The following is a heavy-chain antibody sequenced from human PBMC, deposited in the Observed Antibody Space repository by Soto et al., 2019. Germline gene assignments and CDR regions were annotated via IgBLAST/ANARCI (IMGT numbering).Heavy chain of an antibody. CDR2: IYGGGTT. CDR3: ASLSNSARYIDF. V-gene: IGHV3-66*01. J-gene: IGHJ4*02. D-gene: IGHD1-26*01. CDR1: GFIANNNY. Sequence: EVQLAQSGGGLVQPGGSLRLSCAASGFIANNNYMSWVRQAPGKGLEWVSVIYGGGTTDYADSAKGRFTISIDNSVNTLHLQMNSLRVEDTAVYYCASLSNSARYIDFWGQGTLVTVSS.